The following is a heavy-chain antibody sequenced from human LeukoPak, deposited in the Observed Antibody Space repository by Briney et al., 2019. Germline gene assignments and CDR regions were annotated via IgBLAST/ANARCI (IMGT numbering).Heavy chain of an antibody. CDR1: GGSISSSSYY. CDR2: IYYSGST. D-gene: IGHD6-19*01. J-gene: IGHJ5*02. Sequence: SETLSLTCTVSGGSISSSSYYWGWIRQPPGKGLEWIGSIYYSGSTYYNPSLKSRVTISVDTSKNQFSLKLSSVTAADTAVYYCARDSNRYGSGWGLFDPWGQGTLVTVSS. V-gene: IGHV4-39*02. CDR3: ARDSNRYGSGWGLFDP.